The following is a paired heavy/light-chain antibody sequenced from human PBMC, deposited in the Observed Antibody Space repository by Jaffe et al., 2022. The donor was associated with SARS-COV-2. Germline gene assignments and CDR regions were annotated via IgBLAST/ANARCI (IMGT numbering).Light chain of an antibody. CDR2: SNN. V-gene: IGLV1-44*01. Sequence: QSVLTQPPSASGTPGQRVTISCSGSSSNIGSNTVDWYQQLPGMAPKLLIYSNNKRPSGVPDRFSGSTSGTSASLAISGLQSEDEADYYCATWDDSLNGWVFGGGAKLTVL. CDR1: SSNIGSNT. J-gene: IGLJ3*02. CDR3: ATWDDSLNGWV.
Heavy chain of an antibody. D-gene: IGHD3-22*01. Sequence: EVQLLESGGGLVQPGGSLRLSCVVSGFTFSSYAMNWVRQAPGKGLEWVSTISASDSRTYYADSVRGRFTLSRDDSKSTLFLQMNSLRPEDTAVYFCTKGRHSSAWDDFDYWGLGTLVTVSS. CDR2: ISASDSRT. V-gene: IGHV3-23*01. J-gene: IGHJ4*02. CDR1: GFTFSSYA. CDR3: TKGRHSSAWDDFDY.